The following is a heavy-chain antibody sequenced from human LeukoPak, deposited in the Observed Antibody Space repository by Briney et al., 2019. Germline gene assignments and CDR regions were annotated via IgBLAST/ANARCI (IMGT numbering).Heavy chain of an antibody. CDR3: ARDLSREGMGI. Sequence: GGSLRLSCAASGFTFSSYEMNWVRQAPGKGLEWVSYISSSGSTIYYADSVKGRFTISRVNAKNSLYLQMNSLRAEDTAVYYCARDLSREGMGIWGQGTMVTVSS. V-gene: IGHV3-48*03. CDR2: ISSSGSTI. CDR1: GFTFSSYE. J-gene: IGHJ3*02. D-gene: IGHD3-10*01.